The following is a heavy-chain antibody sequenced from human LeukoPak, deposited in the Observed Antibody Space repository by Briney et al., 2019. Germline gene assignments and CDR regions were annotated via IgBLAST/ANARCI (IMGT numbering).Heavy chain of an antibody. CDR1: GGSISSSSYY. D-gene: IGHD5-12*01. J-gene: IGHJ6*02. Sequence: SETLSLTCTVSGGSISSSSYYWGWIRQPPGKGLEWIGYIYYSGSTNYNPSLKSRVTISVDTSKNQFSLKLSSVTAADTAVYYCARLGVVTTFYYYGMDVWGQGTTVTVSS. V-gene: IGHV4-61*05. CDR2: IYYSGST. CDR3: ARLGVVTTFYYYGMDV.